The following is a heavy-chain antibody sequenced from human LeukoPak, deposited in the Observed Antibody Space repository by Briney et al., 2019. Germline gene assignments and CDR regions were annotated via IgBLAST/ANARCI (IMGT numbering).Heavy chain of an antibody. V-gene: IGHV1-18*01. CDR3: ARDHYYDSSGAFDI. CDR1: GYTFTSYG. Sequence: GASVKVSCKASGYTFTSYGISWVRQAPGQGLEWMGWISAYNGNTNYAQKFQGRVTITRDTSASTAYMELSSLRSEDTAVYYCARDHYYDSSGAFDIWGQGTMVTVSS. J-gene: IGHJ3*02. D-gene: IGHD3-22*01. CDR2: ISAYNGNT.